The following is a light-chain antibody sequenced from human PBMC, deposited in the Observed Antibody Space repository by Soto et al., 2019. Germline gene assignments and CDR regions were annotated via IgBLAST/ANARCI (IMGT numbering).Light chain of an antibody. CDR2: AAS. J-gene: IGKJ1*01. V-gene: IGKV1-39*01. Sequence: DIQMTQSPSSLYASVGDRVTITCRASQSISSYLNWYQQKPGKAPKLLIYAASSLQSGVPSRFSGSGSGTDFTLTISSLQPEDFATYYCQQSYSTPKTVGPGTKVEIK. CDR3: QQSYSTPKT. CDR1: QSISSY.